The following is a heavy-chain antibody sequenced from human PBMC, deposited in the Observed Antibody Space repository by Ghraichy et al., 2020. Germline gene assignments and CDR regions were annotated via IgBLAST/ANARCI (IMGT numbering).Heavy chain of an antibody. Sequence: GGSLRLSCAASGFTFSSYAMSWVRQAPGKGLEWVSAISGSGGSTYYADSVKGRFTISRDNSKNTLYLQMNSLRAEDTAVYYCAKDYCGGDCYSTSSRAASPDYWGQGTLVTVSS. D-gene: IGHD2-21*02. CDR2: ISGSGGST. CDR1: GFTFSSYA. CDR3: AKDYCGGDCYSTSSRAASPDY. J-gene: IGHJ4*02. V-gene: IGHV3-23*01.